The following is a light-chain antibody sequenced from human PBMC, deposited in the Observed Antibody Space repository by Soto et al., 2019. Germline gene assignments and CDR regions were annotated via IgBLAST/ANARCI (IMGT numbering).Light chain of an antibody. V-gene: IGLV6-57*03. J-gene: IGLJ2*01. CDR1: SGSIASDY. Sequence: NFMLTQPHSVSESPGKTVTISCTRSSGSIASDYVQWYQQRPGSAPTTVIYEDNQRPSGVPDRFSGSIDSSSNSASLTTTGLKTEDEADYYCQSYYSSNPYVVFGGGTKLTVL. CDR2: EDN. CDR3: QSYYSSNPYVV.